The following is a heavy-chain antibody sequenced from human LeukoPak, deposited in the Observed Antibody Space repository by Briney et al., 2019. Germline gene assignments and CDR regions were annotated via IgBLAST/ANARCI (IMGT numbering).Heavy chain of an antibody. Sequence: GGSLRLSCAASGFSFSSYWMHWVRQAPGKGLVWVSRINTDGSSISYADSVKGRFTISRDNAKNTLSLQMNSLSAEDTAVYYCARARGRWHLLPLDFWGQGTLVTVSS. CDR3: ARARGRWHLLPLDF. V-gene: IGHV3-74*01. D-gene: IGHD1-26*01. CDR1: GFSFSSYW. J-gene: IGHJ4*02. CDR2: INTDGSSI.